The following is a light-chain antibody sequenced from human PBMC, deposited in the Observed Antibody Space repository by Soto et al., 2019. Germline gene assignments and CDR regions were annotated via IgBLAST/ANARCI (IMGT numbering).Light chain of an antibody. V-gene: IGKV1-17*01. CDR3: LQHDVNPLT. J-gene: IGKJ1*01. CDR2: AAS. Sequence: DIQMNQSPSSLSASVGDRVAITCRASQGVGNGVSWFQQKPGKAPKRLIYAASILQSGVPSRFSGSGSGTEFTLTISSLQPEDFATYYCLQHDVNPLTFGQGTRVEIK. CDR1: QGVGNG.